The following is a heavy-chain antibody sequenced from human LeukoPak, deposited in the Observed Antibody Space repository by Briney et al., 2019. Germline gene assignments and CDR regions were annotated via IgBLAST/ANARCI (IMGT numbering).Heavy chain of an antibody. V-gene: IGHV1-18*01. CDR1: GYTFTNYG. CDR2: ISGYSGNT. D-gene: IGHD5/OR15-5a*01. J-gene: IGHJ4*02. CDR3: ARDAVSTTTVGGIDY. Sequence: ASVKVSCKASGYTFTNYGISLVRQAPGQGLEWMGWISGYSGNTKYAEKIQGRVTMTTDTSTSTTYTELTSLRSDDTAVYYCARDAVSTTTVGGIDYWGQGTLVTVSS.